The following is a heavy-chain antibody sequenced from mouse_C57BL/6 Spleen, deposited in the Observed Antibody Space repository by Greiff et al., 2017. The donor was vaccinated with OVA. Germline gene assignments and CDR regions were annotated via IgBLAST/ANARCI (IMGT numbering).Heavy chain of an antibody. J-gene: IGHJ3*01. CDR1: GYTFTSYW. Sequence: QVQLQQPGAELVKPGASVKLSCTASGYTFTSYWMPWVKQRPGQGLEWIGMIHPNSGSTNYNEKFKSKATLTVDKSSSTAYMQLSSLTSEDSAVYYCARDQFLEFAYWGQGTLVTVSA. CDR3: ARDQFLEFAY. V-gene: IGHV1-64*01. CDR2: IHPNSGST.